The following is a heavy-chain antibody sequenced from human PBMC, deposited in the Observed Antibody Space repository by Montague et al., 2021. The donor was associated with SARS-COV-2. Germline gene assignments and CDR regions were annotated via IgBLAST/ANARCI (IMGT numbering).Heavy chain of an antibody. V-gene: IGHV4-34*01. Sequence: SETLSLTCAVYGGSFSGYYWSWIRQPPGKRLEWIGEINHSGSINYNPSLKSRVTISVDTSKNQFSLKLSSVTAADTAVYYCARGSRQWLVRPPHYYYFDYWGQGTLVTVSS. J-gene: IGHJ4*02. CDR2: INHSGSI. D-gene: IGHD6-19*01. CDR3: ARGSRQWLVRPPHYYYFDY. CDR1: GGSFSGYY.